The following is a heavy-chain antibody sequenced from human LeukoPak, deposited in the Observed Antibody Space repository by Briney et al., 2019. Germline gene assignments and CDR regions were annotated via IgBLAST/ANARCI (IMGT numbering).Heavy chain of an antibody. Sequence: PSQTLSLTCTVSGGSISSGDYYWSWIRQPPGKGLEWIGYIYYSGSTYYNPSLKSRVTISVDTSKNQFSLKLSSVTAADTAVYYCARERVTGTTDLDYWGQGTLVTVSS. CDR1: GGSISSGDYY. V-gene: IGHV4-30-4*08. CDR3: ARERVTGTTDLDY. CDR2: IYYSGST. J-gene: IGHJ4*02. D-gene: IGHD1-7*01.